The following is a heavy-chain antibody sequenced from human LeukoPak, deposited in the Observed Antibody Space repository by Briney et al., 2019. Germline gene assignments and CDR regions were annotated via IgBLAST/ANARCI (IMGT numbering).Heavy chain of an antibody. J-gene: IGHJ3*02. CDR1: GYTFTVHY. V-gene: IGHV1-2*02. Sequence: ASATVSFKASGYTFTVHYMHWVRQAPGHGLEGMGWMNTNSGGTKFPQRFQGRVTMTRDTSISTAYLELSRLTFDDTAVYYCARPRTSGWIHDVYDIWGQGTLVTVPS. D-gene: IGHD6-19*01. CDR3: ARPRTSGWIHDVYDI. CDR2: MNTNSGGT.